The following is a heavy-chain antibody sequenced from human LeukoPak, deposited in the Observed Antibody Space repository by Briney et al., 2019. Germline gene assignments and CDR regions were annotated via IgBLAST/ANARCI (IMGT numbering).Heavy chain of an antibody. V-gene: IGHV1-2*02. J-gene: IGHJ4*02. Sequence: ASVKVTCKASGYTFNGYYIHWVRQAPGQGLEWMGMINVHSGDANYAQKFQGTVTMTRDTSISTAYMDVSRLKSDGTAVYYCAPGGGSASLHFVYWGQGNLVTVSS. D-gene: IGHD3-16*01. CDR1: GYTFNGYY. CDR3: APGGGSASLHFVY. CDR2: INVHSGDA.